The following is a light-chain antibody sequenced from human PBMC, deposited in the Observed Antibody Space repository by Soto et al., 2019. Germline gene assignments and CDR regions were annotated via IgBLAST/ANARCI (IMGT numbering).Light chain of an antibody. J-gene: IGKJ1*01. CDR1: QTISSW. CDR2: AAS. Sequence: DVQMTQSPSTLSVSVGDRVTITCRASQTISSWLAWYQQKPGKAPKLLMYAASSLQSGVPSRFSGSGSGTEFTLTISSLQSEDFAIYYCQHYNNWPPWTFGQGTKVDIK. V-gene: IGKV1-5*01. CDR3: QHYNNWPPWT.